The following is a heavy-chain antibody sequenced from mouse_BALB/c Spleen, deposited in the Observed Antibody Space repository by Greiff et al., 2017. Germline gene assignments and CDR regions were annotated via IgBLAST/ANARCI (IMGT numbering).Heavy chain of an antibody. V-gene: IGHV5-6-3*01. CDR2: INSNGGST. J-gene: IGHJ4*01. Sequence: EVQGVESGGGLVQPGGSLKLSCVASGFTFSSYGMSWVRQTPDKRLELVATINSNGGSTYYPDSVKGRFTISRDNAKNTLYLQMSSLKSEDTAMYYCARDNLLPYAMDYWGQGTSVTVSS. CDR3: ARDNLLPYAMDY. D-gene: IGHD1-1*01. CDR1: GFTFSSYG.